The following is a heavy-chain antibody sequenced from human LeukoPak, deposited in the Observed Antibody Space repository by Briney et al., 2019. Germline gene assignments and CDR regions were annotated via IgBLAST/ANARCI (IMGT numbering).Heavy chain of an antibody. J-gene: IGHJ4*02. V-gene: IGHV3-74*01. CDR1: GFTFSSYS. Sequence: GGSLRLSCAASGFTFSSYSINWVRQAPGKGLVWVSRIASDGSSTTYADSVKGRFSISRDNAKNTLYPQMNSLRVEDTAVYYCARGRPHGNDYWGQGTLVTVSS. CDR2: IASDGSST. D-gene: IGHD4-23*01. CDR3: ARGRPHGNDY.